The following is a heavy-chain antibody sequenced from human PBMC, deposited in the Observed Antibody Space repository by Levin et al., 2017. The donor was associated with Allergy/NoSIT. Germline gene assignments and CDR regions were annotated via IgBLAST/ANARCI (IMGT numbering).Heavy chain of an antibody. CDR3: AREQGQYCSSTSCFHGMDV. J-gene: IGHJ6*02. Sequence: GASVKVSCKASGYSFTSYGISWVRQAPGQGLEWMGWISAYNGNTNYAQNLQGRVTMTTDTSTSTAYMELRSLRSDDTAFYYCAREQGQYCSSTSCFHGMDVWGQGTTVTVSS. CDR2: ISAYNGNT. D-gene: IGHD2-2*01. CDR1: GYSFTSYG. V-gene: IGHV1-18*01.